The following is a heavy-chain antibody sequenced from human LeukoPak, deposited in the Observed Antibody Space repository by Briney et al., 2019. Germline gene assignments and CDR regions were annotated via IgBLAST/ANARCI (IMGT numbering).Heavy chain of an antibody. V-gene: IGHV3-11*01. CDR2: ISSSGSTI. D-gene: IGHD3-3*01. Sequence: PGGSLRLSCAASGFTFSDYYMSWIRQAPGKGLEWVSYISSSGSTIYYADSVKGRFTISRDNAKDSLYLQMNSLRAEDTAVYYCARVAGDFWSGYYFDYWGQGTLVTVSS. J-gene: IGHJ4*02. CDR1: GFTFSDYY. CDR3: ARVAGDFWSGYYFDY.